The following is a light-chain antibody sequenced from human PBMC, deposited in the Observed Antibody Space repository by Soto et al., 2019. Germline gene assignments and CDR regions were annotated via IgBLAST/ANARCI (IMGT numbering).Light chain of an antibody. V-gene: IGKV3-20*01. J-gene: IGKJ4*01. CDR2: GAS. Sequence: EIVLTQSPGALSLSPGERATLSCRASQTITPTFLAWYQQKPGQAPRLLIYGASSRATDIPDRFSGSGSGAYFTLTISKLEPENVADYYCQQFGVSPTFGGGTKVEIK. CDR1: QTITPTF. CDR3: QQFGVSPT.